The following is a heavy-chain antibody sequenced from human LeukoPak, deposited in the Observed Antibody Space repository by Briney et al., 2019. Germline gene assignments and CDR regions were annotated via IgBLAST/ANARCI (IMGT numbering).Heavy chain of an antibody. CDR1: GYTFTGYY. CDR3: ARDRVGSGWPRPWYFEF. D-gene: IGHD6-19*01. J-gene: IGHJ4*02. Sequence: ASVKVSCKPSGYTFTGYYLHWMRQAPGQALEWMGWINPNTGATIYAQKFEGRVTLSRDTSISTAYMELTSLRSDDTAVYYCARDRVGSGWPRPWYFEFWGKGTLVTVSS. V-gene: IGHV1-2*02. CDR2: INPNTGAT.